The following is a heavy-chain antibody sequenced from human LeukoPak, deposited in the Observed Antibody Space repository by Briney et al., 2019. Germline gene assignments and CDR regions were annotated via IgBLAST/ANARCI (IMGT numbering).Heavy chain of an antibody. Sequence: SETLSLTCTVSGGSISSYYWSWIRQPPGKGLEWIGYIYYSGSTNYNPSLKSRVTISVDTSKNQFSLKPSSVTAADTAVYYCARDPGGYDYVWGSYRYRSNWFDPWGQGTLVTVSS. J-gene: IGHJ5*02. CDR1: GGSISSYY. D-gene: IGHD3-16*02. CDR2: IYYSGST. CDR3: ARDPGGYDYVWGSYRYRSNWFDP. V-gene: IGHV4-59*01.